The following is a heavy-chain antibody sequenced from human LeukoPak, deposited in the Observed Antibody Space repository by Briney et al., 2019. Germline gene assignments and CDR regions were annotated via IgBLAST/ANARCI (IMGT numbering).Heavy chain of an antibody. V-gene: IGHV3-7*01. CDR2: IRHDGGEK. CDR1: GFTFSSYW. D-gene: IGHD4-23*01. Sequence: PGGSLRLSCAASGFTFSSYWMSWVRQAQGKGLEWVANIRHDGGEKYYVDSVKGQFTISRDNAKNSLFLQMNSLRAEDTAVYYCARDKDGGLEYWGQGTLVTVSS. CDR3: ARDKDGGLEY. J-gene: IGHJ4*02.